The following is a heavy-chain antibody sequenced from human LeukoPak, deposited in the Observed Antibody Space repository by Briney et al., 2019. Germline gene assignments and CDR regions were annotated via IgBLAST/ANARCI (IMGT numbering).Heavy chain of an antibody. CDR3: AKDVGKWESLHFFDY. J-gene: IGHJ4*02. V-gene: IGHV3-23*01. CDR1: GFTFSSSA. D-gene: IGHD1-26*01. CDR2: ISGSGAST. Sequence: GRSLRLSCAASGFTFSSSATSWVRQAPGKGLEWISGISGSGASTYYADSVKGRFTISRDDSRNTLYLQMNSLRGDDTAVYYCAKDVGKWESLHFFDYWGQGTLVTVSS.